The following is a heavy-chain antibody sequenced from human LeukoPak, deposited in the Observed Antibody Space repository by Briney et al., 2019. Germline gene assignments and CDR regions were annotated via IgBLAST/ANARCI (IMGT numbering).Heavy chain of an antibody. J-gene: IGHJ4*02. V-gene: IGHV4-61*01. CDR2: IYYSGST. CDR3: ARVRSHYYFDY. Sequence: SETLSLTCTVSGGSIRSGYYYWGWIRQPPGKGLEWIGYIYYSGSTNYNPSLKSRVTISVDTSKNQFSLKLSSVTAADTAVYYCARVRSHYYFDYWGQGTLVTVSS. CDR1: GGSIRSGYYY.